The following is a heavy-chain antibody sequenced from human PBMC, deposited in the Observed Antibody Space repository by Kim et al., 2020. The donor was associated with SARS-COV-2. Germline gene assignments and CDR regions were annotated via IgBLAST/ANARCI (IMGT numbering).Heavy chain of an antibody. J-gene: IGHJ3*02. V-gene: IGHV3-48*03. CDR2: ISSSGSTI. CDR1: GFTFSSYE. Sequence: GGSLRLSCAASGFTFSSYEMNWVRQAPGKGLEWVSYISSSGSTIYYADSVKGRFTISRDNAKKSLYMQMNSLRAEETAVYYCARDGDRSRHDAFDIWGQGTMVTVSS. D-gene: IGHD1-26*01. CDR3: ARDGDRSRHDAFDI.